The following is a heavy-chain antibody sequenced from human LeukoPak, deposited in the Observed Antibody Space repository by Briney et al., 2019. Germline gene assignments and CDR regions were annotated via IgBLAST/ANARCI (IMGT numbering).Heavy chain of an antibody. V-gene: IGHV3-7*01. D-gene: IGHD6-19*01. CDR2: IKEDGSEK. Sequence: GGSLRLSCATSEFTFDNYWMHWVRQAPGKGLEWVANIKEDGSEKYYVGSVKGRFTISRDNAKNSLYLEMNTLRAEDTAVYFCARGEGSGWDYWGQGTLVTVSS. J-gene: IGHJ4*02. CDR3: ARGEGSGWDY. CDR1: EFTFDNYW.